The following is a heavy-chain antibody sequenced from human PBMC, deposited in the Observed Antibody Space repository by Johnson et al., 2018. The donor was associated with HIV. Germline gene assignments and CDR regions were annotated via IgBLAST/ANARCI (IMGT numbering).Heavy chain of an antibody. CDR1: GFTFSTYA. D-gene: IGHD7-27*01. V-gene: IGHV3-30*04. J-gene: IGHJ3*02. CDR3: AKDRNWGASGAFDI. Sequence: QVQLVESGGGLVMPGGSLRLSCAASGFTFSTYAMHWVRQAPGKGLEWVADISYDRSNKYYADSVKGRFTISRDNSNNTLYLQMDSLRAEDTAVYYCAKDRNWGASGAFDIWGQGTMVTVSS. CDR2: ISYDRSNK.